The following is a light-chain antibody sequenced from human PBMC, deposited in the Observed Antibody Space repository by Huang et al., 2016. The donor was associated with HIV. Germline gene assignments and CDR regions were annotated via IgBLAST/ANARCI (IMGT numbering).Light chain of an antibody. J-gene: IGKJ4*01. CDR2: AAS. Sequence: EIVMTQSPASLSVSPGDRVTLSCRASQSIDSNVAWYQQKPGKSPRLLIFAASARAPGIPARFSVSGSGTDFTLTISSLQSEDFAIYYCQQHNNCPLTFGGGTRVVIK. V-gene: IGKV3-15*01. CDR3: QQHNNCPLT. CDR1: QSIDSN.